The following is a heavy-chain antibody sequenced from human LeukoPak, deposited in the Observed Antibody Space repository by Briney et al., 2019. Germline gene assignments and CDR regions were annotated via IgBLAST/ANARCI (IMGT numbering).Heavy chain of an antibody. J-gene: IGHJ4*02. CDR2: IYSSGST. Sequence: TLSLTCTVSGCSISSGSYYWNWIRLPAGKGLEWIGRIYSSGSTNYNPSLKSRVTISVDTSKDQFSLKLSSVTAADTAVYYCARATMLRDFDYWGQGTLVTVSS. CDR3: ARATMLRDFDY. V-gene: IGHV4-61*02. D-gene: IGHD3-10*01. CDR1: GCSISSGSYY.